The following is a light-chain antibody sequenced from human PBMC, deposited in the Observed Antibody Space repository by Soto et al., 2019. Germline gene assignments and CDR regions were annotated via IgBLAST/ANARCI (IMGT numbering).Light chain of an antibody. Sequence: QLVLTQPASVSGSPGQWITISCTGTSSDVGGYNYVSWYQQRPGKAPKLLIYEVSNRPSGVSNRFFGSKSGDTASLTISGLRAEDEADYYCGSYTSSSTLYVFGTGTKLTVL. V-gene: IGLV2-14*01. CDR1: SSDVGGYNY. J-gene: IGLJ1*01. CDR2: EVS. CDR3: GSYTSSSTLYV.